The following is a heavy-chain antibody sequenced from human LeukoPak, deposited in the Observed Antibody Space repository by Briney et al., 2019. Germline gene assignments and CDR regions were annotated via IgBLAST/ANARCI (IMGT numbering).Heavy chain of an antibody. D-gene: IGHD2-8*01. CDR1: GGSFSGYY. CDR2: INHSGST. Sequence: SETLSLTCAVYGGSFSGYYWSWIRQPPGKGLEWIGEINHSGSTNYNPSLKNRVTISVDTSKNQFSLKLSSVTAADTAVYYCARGPNGGFDPWGQGTLVTVSS. J-gene: IGHJ5*02. V-gene: IGHV4-34*01. CDR3: ARGPNGGFDP.